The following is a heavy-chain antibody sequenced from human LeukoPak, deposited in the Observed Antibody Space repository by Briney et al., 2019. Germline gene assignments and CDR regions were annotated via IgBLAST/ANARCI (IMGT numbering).Heavy chain of an antibody. CDR1: GYTFTSYG. CDR2: ISAYNGNT. J-gene: IGHJ6*02. D-gene: IGHD3-3*01. V-gene: IGHV1-18*01. CDR3: ARCETNRITIFGDYYYYGMDV. Sequence: ASVKVSCKASGYTFTSYGISWVRQAPGQGLEWMGWISAYNGNTNYAQKLQGRVTMTTDTSTSTAYMELRSLRSDDTAVYYCARCETNRITIFGDYYYYGMDVWGQGTTVTVSS.